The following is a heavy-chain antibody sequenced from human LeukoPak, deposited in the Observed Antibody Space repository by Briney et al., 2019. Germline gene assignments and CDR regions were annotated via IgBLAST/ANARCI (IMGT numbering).Heavy chain of an antibody. V-gene: IGHV4-4*02. CDR1: VGPVTSTNW. CDR2: FHLDGRN. J-gene: IGHJ1*01. Sequence: PSGTLSLTCAVSVGPVTSTNWWTWVRQPPGKGLELMGEFHLDGRNKYNPSLTARLTLSVDLYENHISLNLRSVTAAETAVYYCASEEAGTSIVGAEYFQHWGQGTLVTVSS. CDR3: ASEEAGTSIVGAEYFQH. D-gene: IGHD6-19*01.